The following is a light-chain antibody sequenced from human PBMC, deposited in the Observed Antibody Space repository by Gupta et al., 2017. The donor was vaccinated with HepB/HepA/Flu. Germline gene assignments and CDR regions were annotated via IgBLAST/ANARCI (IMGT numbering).Light chain of an antibody. V-gene: IGLV2-14*01. Sequence: HSALTQPASVSGSPGQSFTISCTGSSNDIGRHSYVSWYQQYPGGAPKLILSEVTNRPSGVSDRFSGSKSGNTASLTISALQPEDEADYYCSAHASVDFFGTGTHVTVL. CDR2: EVT. CDR1: SNDIGRHSY. J-gene: IGLJ1*01. CDR3: SAHASVDF.